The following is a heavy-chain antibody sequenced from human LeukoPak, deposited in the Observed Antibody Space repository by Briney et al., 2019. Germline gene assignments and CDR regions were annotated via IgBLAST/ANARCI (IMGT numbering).Heavy chain of an antibody. CDR1: GFTFTSYA. D-gene: IGHD4-17*01. CDR2: ISGSGGST. Sequence: GGSLRLSCAASGFTFTSYAMSWVRQAPGKGLEWVSGISGSGGSTYYADSVKGRFTISRDNSKNTLYLQMNSLRAEDTAVYYCVKVRLLPTVTTPLYNWFDPWGQGTLVTVSS. CDR3: VKVRLLPTVTTPLYNWFDP. V-gene: IGHV3-23*01. J-gene: IGHJ5*02.